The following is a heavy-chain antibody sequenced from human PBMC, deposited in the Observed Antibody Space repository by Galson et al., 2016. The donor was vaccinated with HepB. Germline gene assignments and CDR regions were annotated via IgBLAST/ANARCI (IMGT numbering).Heavy chain of an antibody. V-gene: IGHV3-23*03. CDR1: GFTFATYP. CDR2: IYSGGNT. CDR3: STLNPASPYFDY. Sequence: SLRLSCAGSGFTFATYPMSWVRQAPGKGLEWVSLIYSGGNTRYADSVKGRFTISRDNSKNTVYLQMNSLRAEDTAVYYCSTLNPASPYFDYWGQGTLVTVSS. J-gene: IGHJ4*02.